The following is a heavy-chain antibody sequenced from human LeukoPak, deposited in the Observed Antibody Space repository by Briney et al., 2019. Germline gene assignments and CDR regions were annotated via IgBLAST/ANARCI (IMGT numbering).Heavy chain of an antibody. CDR3: ARDTIWGRGSYLDV. D-gene: IGHD3-10*01. Sequence: RASVKVSCKASGGTFTSRSIHWVRQAPGEGLEWMGIINPITGSTNYAQKFQGTVTMTRDTSTSTVYMDLRSLRSEDTAVYYCARDTIWGRGSYLDVWGRGTLVTVSS. CDR1: GGTFTSRS. J-gene: IGHJ2*01. CDR2: INPITGST. V-gene: IGHV1-46*01.